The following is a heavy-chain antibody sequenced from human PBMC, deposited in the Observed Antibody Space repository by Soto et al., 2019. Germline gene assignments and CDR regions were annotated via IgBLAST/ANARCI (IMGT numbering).Heavy chain of an antibody. CDR2: INHSGST. CDR1: GGSFSGYY. CDR3: ARGSISVYVWGSYRQNWFDP. V-gene: IGHV4-34*01. Sequence: QVQLQQWGAGLLKPSETLSLTCAVYGGSFSGYYWSWIRQPPGKGLEWIGEINHSGSTNYNPSLKSRVTISVDTSKNQFSLKLSSVTAADTAVYYCARGSISVYVWGSYRQNWFDPWGQGTLVTVSS. J-gene: IGHJ5*02. D-gene: IGHD3-16*02.